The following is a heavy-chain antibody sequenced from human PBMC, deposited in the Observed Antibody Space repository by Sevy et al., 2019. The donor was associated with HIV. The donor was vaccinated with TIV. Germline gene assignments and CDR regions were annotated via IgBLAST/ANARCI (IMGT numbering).Heavy chain of an antibody. CDR3: AKDLSSSSWFFDY. CDR1: GFTFDDYA. V-gene: IGHV3-9*01. D-gene: IGHD6-13*01. CDR2: ISWNSGSI. Sequence: GGSLRLSCAASGFTFDDYAMHWVRQAPGKGLEWVSGISWNSGSIGYADSVKGRFIISRDNAKNSLYLQMNSLRAEDTALYYCAKDLSSSSWFFDYWGQGTLVTVSS. J-gene: IGHJ4*02.